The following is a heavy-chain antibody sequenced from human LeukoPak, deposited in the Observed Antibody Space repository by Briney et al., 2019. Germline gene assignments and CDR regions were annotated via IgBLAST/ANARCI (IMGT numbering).Heavy chain of an antibody. J-gene: IGHJ4*02. CDR1: GGSISSSYYY. CDR2: LYYSGWST. Sequence: PSETLSLTCTVSGGSISSSYYYWGWVRQPPGKGLEWIGSLYYSGWSTYYNPSLKSRVTISVDTSKNQFSLKLNSVTAADTALYYCAKEDLRFFSAVAGGRFDYWGQGTLVTVSS. CDR3: AKEDLRFFSAVAGGRFDY. V-gene: IGHV4-39*02. D-gene: IGHD6-19*01.